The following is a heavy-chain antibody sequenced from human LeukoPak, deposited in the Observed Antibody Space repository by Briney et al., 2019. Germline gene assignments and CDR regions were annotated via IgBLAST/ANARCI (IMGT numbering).Heavy chain of an antibody. D-gene: IGHD3-10*01. CDR3: ARDLGHYYGSGSFDY. J-gene: IGHJ4*02. CDR1: GFTFSSYS. V-gene: IGHV3-21*04. CDR2: ISSSSSYI. Sequence: GGSLRLSCAASGFTFSSYSMNWVRQAPGKGLEWVSSISSSSSYIYYADSVKGRFTISRDISKNTLHLQMNSLRVEDTAVYYCARDLGHYYGSGSFDYWGQGTLVTVSS.